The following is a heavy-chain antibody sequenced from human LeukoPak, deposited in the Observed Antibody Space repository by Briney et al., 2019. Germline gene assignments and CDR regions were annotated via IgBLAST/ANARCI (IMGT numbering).Heavy chain of an antibody. D-gene: IGHD4-17*01. CDR2: IYYSGST. J-gene: IGHJ4*02. V-gene: IGHV4-30-4*01. Sequence: SETLSLTCTVSGGSISSGDYYWSWIRQPPGKGLEWIGYIYYSGSTYYNPSLKSRVTISVDMSKNQFSLKLSSVTAADTAVYYCARGYGDYAADYWGQGTLVTVSS. CDR3: ARGYGDYAADY. CDR1: GGSISSGDYY.